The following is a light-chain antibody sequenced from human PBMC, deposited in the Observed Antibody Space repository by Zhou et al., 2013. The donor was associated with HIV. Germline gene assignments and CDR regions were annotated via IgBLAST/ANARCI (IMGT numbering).Light chain of an antibody. V-gene: IGKV1-NL1*01. J-gene: IGKJ2*01. CDR1: QGIASS. Sequence: GDRVSITCRASQGIASSLVWYQQKPGTPPKLLVYAASRLESGVPSRFSGSGSGTDYTLTISSLQSEDFATYYCQQYYNYPRSFGQGTKLEI. CDR3: QQYYNYPRS. CDR2: AAS.